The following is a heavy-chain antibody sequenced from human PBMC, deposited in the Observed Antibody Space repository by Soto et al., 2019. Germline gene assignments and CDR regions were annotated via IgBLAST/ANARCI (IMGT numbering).Heavy chain of an antibody. CDR2: IYWNDDK. J-gene: IGHJ4*02. CDR1: GFSLSNARMG. V-gene: IGHV2-5*01. CDR3: AHRMVRDILTGYPLYYFDY. D-gene: IGHD3-9*01. Sequence: SGPTLVNPTETLTLTCTVSGFSLSNARMGVSWIRHPPGKALEWLALIYWNDDKRYSPSLKSRVTITKDTSKNQVVLTLTNMDPVDTATYYCAHRMVRDILTGYPLYYFDYWGQGTLVTVSS.